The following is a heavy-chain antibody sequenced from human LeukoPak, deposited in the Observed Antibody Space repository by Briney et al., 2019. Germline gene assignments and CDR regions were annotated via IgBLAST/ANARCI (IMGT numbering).Heavy chain of an antibody. CDR3: AKASTVTTYYYFDY. CDR1: GGSFSGYY. V-gene: IGHV3-23*01. J-gene: IGHJ4*02. D-gene: IGHD4-17*01. Sequence: ETLSLTCAVYGGSFSGYYWSWVRQAPGKGLEWVSAISGSGGSTYYADSVKGRFTISRDNSKNTLYLQMNSLRAEDTAVYYCAKASTVTTYYYFDYWGQGTLVTVSS. CDR2: ISGSGGST.